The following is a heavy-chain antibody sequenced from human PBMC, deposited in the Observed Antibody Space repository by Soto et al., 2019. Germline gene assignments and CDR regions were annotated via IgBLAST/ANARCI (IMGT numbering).Heavy chain of an antibody. V-gene: IGHV3-7*01. CDR1: GFTFSSSW. CDR2: INQDGSEK. J-gene: IGHJ4*02. Sequence: QPGGSLRLSCAASGFTFSSSWMDWVRQAPGKGLEWVANINQDGSEKHYIDSVKGRFTISRDNAKNSLYLQMNSLTAEDSALYYCSKALNFWGQGTLVTVXS. CDR3: SKALNF.